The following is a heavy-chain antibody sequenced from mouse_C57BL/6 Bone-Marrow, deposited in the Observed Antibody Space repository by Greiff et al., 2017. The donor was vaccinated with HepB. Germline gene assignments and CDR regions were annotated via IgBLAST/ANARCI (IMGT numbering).Heavy chain of an antibody. CDR2: ILPGSGST. J-gene: IGHJ1*03. D-gene: IGHD1-1*01. V-gene: IGHV1-9*01. Sequence: VKLVESGAELMKPGASVKLSCKATGYTFTGYWIEWVKQRPGHGLEWIGEILPGSGSTNYNEKFKGKATFTADTSSNTAYMQLSSLTTEDSAIYYCARRRDYYGSPYWYFDVWGTVTTVTVSS. CDR1: GYTFTGYW. CDR3: ARRRDYYGSPYWYFDV.